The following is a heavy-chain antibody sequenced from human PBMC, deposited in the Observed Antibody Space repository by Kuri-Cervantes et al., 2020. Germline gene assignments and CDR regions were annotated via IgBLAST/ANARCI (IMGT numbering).Heavy chain of an antibody. Sequence: SETLSLTCTVSGGSISSSSYYWGWIRQPPGKGLEWIGSIYYSGSTYYNPSLKSRVTISVDTSKNQFSLKLSSVTAADTAVYYCASEGEFGQNYDALDVWGQGTMVTVSS. CDR1: GGSISSSSYY. CDR3: ASEGEFGQNYDALDV. J-gene: IGHJ3*01. CDR2: IYYSGST. D-gene: IGHD3-16*01. V-gene: IGHV4-39*01.